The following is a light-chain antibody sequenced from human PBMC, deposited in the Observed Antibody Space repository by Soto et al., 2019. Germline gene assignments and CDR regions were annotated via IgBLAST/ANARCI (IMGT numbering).Light chain of an antibody. Sequence: QSVLTQPPSAAGSPGQSVTISCTGTSTDVGGYNYVSWYQQYPGKAPKLMIYEVSKRPSGVPDRFSGSKSGNTASLTVSGLQAEDEADYYCSAWDDSLHVWLFGGGTKVTVL. CDR1: STDVGGYNY. CDR3: SAWDDSLHVWL. CDR2: EVS. J-gene: IGLJ3*02. V-gene: IGLV2-8*01.